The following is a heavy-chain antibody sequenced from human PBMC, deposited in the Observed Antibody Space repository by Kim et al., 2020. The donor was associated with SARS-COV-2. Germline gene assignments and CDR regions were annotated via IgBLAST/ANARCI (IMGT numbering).Heavy chain of an antibody. J-gene: IGHJ4*02. D-gene: IGHD2-15*01. CDR3: ASDTIGSSDY. CDR1: GGSISSSSYY. CDR2: IYYSGST. V-gene: IGHV4-39*01. Sequence: SETLSLTCTVSGGSISSSSYYWGWIRQPPGKGLEWIGSIYYSGSTYYNPSLKSRVTISVDTSKNQFSLKLSSVTAADTVVYYCASDTIGSSDYWGQGTLVTVSS.